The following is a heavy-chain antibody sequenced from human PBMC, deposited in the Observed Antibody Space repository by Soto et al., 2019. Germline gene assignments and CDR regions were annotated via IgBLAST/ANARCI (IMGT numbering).Heavy chain of an antibody. CDR3: AGDKDSSGFADF. CDR1: EFTFRSYA. J-gene: IGHJ4*02. Sequence: QPGGCLSLHCSAFEFTFRSYAMHWVRQGPGKGLEWVAVISYYGSNKCYEDSVKGQFTISRHNSKNTLDLQMNSLRAEDTAVYYCAGDKDSSGFADFWGQGTLVTVSS. D-gene: IGHD3-22*01. V-gene: IGHV3-30-3*01. CDR2: ISYYGSNK.